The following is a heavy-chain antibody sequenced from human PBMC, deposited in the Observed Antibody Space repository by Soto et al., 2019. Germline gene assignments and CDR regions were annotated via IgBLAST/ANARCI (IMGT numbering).Heavy chain of an antibody. CDR2: VSANGQGI. CDR3: EKDRPYRRDHFQD. D-gene: IGHD3-3*02. Sequence: GWSLMLSCASSGFTFRSSAISWVRQAPGKGLEWVSAVSANGQGIYYADSVRGRFTISRDNSKNTVFLHMDSLSAEDTAVYYCEKDRPYRRDHFQDWGQG. J-gene: IGHJ4*02. CDR1: GFTFRSSA. V-gene: IGHV3-23*01.